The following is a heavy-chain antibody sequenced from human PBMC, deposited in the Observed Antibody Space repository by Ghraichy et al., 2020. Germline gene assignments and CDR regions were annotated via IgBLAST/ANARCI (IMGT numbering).Heavy chain of an antibody. J-gene: IGHJ6*03. V-gene: IGHV4-34*01. CDR2: INHSGST. Sequence: SETLSLTCAVYGGSFSGYYWSWIRQPPGKGLEWIGEINHSGSTNYNPSLKSRVTISVDTSKNQFSLKLSSVTAADTAVYYCARDHSGSYYPYYYYYMDVWGKGTTVTVSS. CDR3: ARDHSGSYYPYYYYYMDV. D-gene: IGHD1-26*01. CDR1: GGSFSGYY.